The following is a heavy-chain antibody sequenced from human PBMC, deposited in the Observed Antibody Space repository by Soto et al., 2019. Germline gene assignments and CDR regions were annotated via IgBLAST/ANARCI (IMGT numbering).Heavy chain of an antibody. CDR2: ISSSGDIT. CDR1: GFTFSSYA. D-gene: IGHD3-10*01. Sequence: GGSLRLSCAASGFTFSSYAMSWVRQAPGKGLEWVSAISSSGDITYYADSVKGRFTISRDNSQNTLYVQMNSLRAEDTAVYYCAKGKYYASGTYYNILDCWGQGTVVTVSS. CDR3: AKGKYYASGTYYNILDC. V-gene: IGHV3-23*01. J-gene: IGHJ4*02.